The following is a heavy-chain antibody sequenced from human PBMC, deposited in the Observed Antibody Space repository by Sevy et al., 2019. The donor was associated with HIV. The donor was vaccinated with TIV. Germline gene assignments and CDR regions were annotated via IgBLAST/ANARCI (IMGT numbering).Heavy chain of an antibody. J-gene: IGHJ4*02. V-gene: IGHV3-74*01. CDR1: GFTFGSYW. Sequence: GGSLRLSCAATGFTFGSYWMHWVRQAPGKGLVWVSRINSDGSSTSYADSVKGRFTISRDNAKNTLYLQMNSLRAEDTAVYYCARDSLLRYFDWWGQGTLVTVSS. CDR3: ARDSLLRYFDW. D-gene: IGHD3-9*01. CDR2: INSDGSST.